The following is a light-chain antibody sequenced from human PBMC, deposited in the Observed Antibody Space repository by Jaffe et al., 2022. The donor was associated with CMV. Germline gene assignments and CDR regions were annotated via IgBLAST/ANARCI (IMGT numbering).Light chain of an antibody. V-gene: IGKV1-39*01. CDR3: QQSYTTPRT. CDR2: AAY. CDR1: QSISTY. Sequence: DIQMTQSPSSLSASVGDRVTITCRASQSISTYLSWYQQKPGRAPKLLIYAAYNLQSGVPSYFSGNGSGTDFTLTISSLQPEDFASYYCQQSYTTPRTFGQGTKVEIK. J-gene: IGKJ1*01.